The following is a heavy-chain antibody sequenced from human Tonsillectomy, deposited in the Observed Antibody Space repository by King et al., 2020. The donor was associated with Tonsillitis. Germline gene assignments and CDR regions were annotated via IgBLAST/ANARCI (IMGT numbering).Heavy chain of an antibody. CDR3: AKDLILYDFWSGTFDP. CDR1: GFTFSSYA. D-gene: IGHD3-3*01. CDR2: ISGSSGST. V-gene: IGHV3-23*04. J-gene: IGHJ5*02. Sequence: VQLVESGGGLVQPGGSLRLSCAASGFTFSSYAMSWVRQAQGKGLEWVSAISGSSGSTYYADSVKGRFTISRDNSKNTLFLQMNSLRAEDTAVYYCAKDLILYDFWSGTFDPWGQGTLVTVSS.